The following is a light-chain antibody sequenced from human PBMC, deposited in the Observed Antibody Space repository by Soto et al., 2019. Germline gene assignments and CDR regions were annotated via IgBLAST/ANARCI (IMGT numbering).Light chain of an antibody. J-gene: IGKJ5*01. V-gene: IGKV3D-20*02. CDR3: QQRSNWPIT. Sequence: EIVLTRSAGTLSLSPGEIVPLSCRASQSVSSNYLAWYQQKPGQAPRLLIYDASNSATGIPARFSGSGSGTDFTLTISRLEPEDFAVYYCQQRSNWPITFGQGTRLEIK. CDR1: QSVSSNY. CDR2: DAS.